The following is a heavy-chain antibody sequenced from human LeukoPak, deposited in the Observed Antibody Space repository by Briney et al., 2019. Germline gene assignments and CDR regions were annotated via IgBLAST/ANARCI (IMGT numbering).Heavy chain of an antibody. J-gene: IGHJ4*02. D-gene: IGHD1-26*01. CDR2: ISDSGYT. CDR1: GGSINGYY. V-gene: IGHV4-4*07. CDR3: ARGEHTCDY. Sequence: SETLSLTCTVSGGSINGYYWNWIRQSPGKRLEWIGRISDSGYTNYNPSLQSRLTMSVDTSKNQFSLRLSSVTAADTAVYYCARGEHTCDYWGQGTLVTVSS.